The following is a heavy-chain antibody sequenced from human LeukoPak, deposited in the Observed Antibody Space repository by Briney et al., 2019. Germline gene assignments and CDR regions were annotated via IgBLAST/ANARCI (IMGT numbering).Heavy chain of an antibody. V-gene: IGHV1-69*13. CDR2: IIPIFGTA. CDR3: AREGEYGHGPFDY. Sequence: GASVKVSFKASGGTFSSYAISWVRQAPGQGLEWMGGIIPIFGTANYAQKCQGRVTITADASTSTAYMELSSLRSEDTAVYYCAREGEYGHGPFDYWGQGTLVTVSS. J-gene: IGHJ4*02. D-gene: IGHD3-16*01. CDR1: GGTFSSYA.